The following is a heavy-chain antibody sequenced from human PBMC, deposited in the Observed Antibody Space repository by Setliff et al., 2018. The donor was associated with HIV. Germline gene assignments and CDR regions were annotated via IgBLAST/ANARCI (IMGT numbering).Heavy chain of an antibody. J-gene: IGHJ3*02. CDR2: IIPIFGTA. Sequence: SVKVSCKASGGTFSSYAISWVRQAPGQGLEWMGRIIPIFGTANYAQKFQGRVTITADKSTSTAYMELSSLRSEDTAVYYCARGGTIFGVVIHAFDIWGQGTMVTVS. CDR1: GGTFSSYA. D-gene: IGHD3-3*01. V-gene: IGHV1-69*06. CDR3: ARGGTIFGVVIHAFDI.